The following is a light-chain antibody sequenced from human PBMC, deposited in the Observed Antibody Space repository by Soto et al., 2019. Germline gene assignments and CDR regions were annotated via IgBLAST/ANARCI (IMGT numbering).Light chain of an antibody. CDR3: HQYDAGPYT. CDR2: GAS. V-gene: IGKV3-20*01. Sequence: EVVLTQSPGTLSLSPGERATLSCRASQSVSSSYLAWYQQKPGQAPRLLIYGASSRATGIPVRFSGSGSGTEFTLTISSLQSEDFAVYHCHQYDAGPYTFGQGTKVDIK. CDR1: QSVSSSY. J-gene: IGKJ2*01.